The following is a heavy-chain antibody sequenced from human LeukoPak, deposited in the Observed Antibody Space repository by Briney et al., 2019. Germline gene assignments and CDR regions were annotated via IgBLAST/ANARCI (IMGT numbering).Heavy chain of an antibody. CDR3: ATSADGSGSSADY. CDR2: ISYDGSNK. Sequence: PGRSLRLSCAASGFTFSSYAMHWVRQAPGKGLEWVAVISYDGSNKYYADSVKGRFTISRDNSKNTLYLQMNSLRAEDTAVYYCATSADGSGSSADYWGQGTLVTVSS. J-gene: IGHJ4*02. D-gene: IGHD3-10*01. CDR1: GFTFSSYA. V-gene: IGHV3-30-3*01.